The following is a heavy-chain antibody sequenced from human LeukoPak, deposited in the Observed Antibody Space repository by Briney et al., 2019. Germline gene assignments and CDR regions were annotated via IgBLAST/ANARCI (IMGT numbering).Heavy chain of an antibody. CDR2: INPSGGST. CDR1: GYTFTSYH. CDR3: AKLAAAGTAHYYFDY. D-gene: IGHD6-13*01. V-gene: IGHV1-46*01. Sequence: ASVKVSCKASGYTFTSYHMHWVRQAPGQGLEIMGIINPSGGSTTYAQKFQGRVTMTRDTSTSIVYMELSSLRSEDTAVYYCAKLAAAGTAHYYFDYWGQGTLVTVSS. J-gene: IGHJ4*02.